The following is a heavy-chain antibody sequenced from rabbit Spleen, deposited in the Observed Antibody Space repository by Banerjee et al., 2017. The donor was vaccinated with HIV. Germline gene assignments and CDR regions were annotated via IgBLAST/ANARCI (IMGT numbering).Heavy chain of an antibody. CDR3: ARDSGSSFSSYGMDL. J-gene: IGHJ6*01. V-gene: IGHV1S45*01. Sequence: QEQLKESGGGLVQPGGSLKLSCEGSGFAFSSYYMSWVRQAPGKGLEWISCIAGSSSGFTYSATWAKGRFTCSKTSSTTVTLQMTSLTVADTATYFCARDSGSSFSSYGMDLWGPGTLVTVS. D-gene: IGHD8-1*01. CDR1: GFAFSSYYM. CDR2: IAGSSSGFT.